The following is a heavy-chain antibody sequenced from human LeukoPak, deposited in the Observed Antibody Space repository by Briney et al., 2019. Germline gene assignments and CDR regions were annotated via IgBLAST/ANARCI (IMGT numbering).Heavy chain of an antibody. V-gene: IGHV4-39*01. CDR1: GGSISISSYY. Sequence: SSETLSLTCTVSGGSISISSYYWGWIRQPPGKGLEWIGTIYYTGSTYYNPSLKSRVTISVDTSKNQFSLKVSSVTAADTAVYYCARHRDYNIDYFDYWGQGTLVTVSS. J-gene: IGHJ4*01. CDR3: ARHRDYNIDYFDY. CDR2: IYYTGST. D-gene: IGHD4-11*01.